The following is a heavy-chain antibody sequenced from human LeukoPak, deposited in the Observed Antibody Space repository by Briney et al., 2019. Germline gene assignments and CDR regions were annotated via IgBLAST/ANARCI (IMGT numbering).Heavy chain of an antibody. D-gene: IGHD2-2*02. V-gene: IGHV3-7*01. Sequence: GGSLRLSCAASGFTFSSYGMHWVRQAPGKGLEWVANIKQDGSEKYYVDSVKGRFTISRDNAKNSLYLQMNSLRAEDTAVYYCARRYPADGMDVWGQGTTVTVSS. CDR3: ARRYPADGMDV. J-gene: IGHJ6*02. CDR2: IKQDGSEK. CDR1: GFTFSSYG.